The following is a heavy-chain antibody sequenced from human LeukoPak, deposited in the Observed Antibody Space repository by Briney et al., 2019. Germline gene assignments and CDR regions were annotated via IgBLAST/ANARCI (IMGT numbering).Heavy chain of an antibody. V-gene: IGHV4-59*01. CDR3: ARSVGGSYEADY. Sequence: PSETLSLTCTVSGGSISSYYWSWLRQPPGKGLEWIGYIYYSGSTNYNPSLKSRVTISVDTSKNQFSLKLSSVTAADTAVYYCARSVGGSYEADYWGQGTLVTVSS. CDR2: IYYSGST. J-gene: IGHJ4*02. D-gene: IGHD1-26*01. CDR1: GGSISSYY.